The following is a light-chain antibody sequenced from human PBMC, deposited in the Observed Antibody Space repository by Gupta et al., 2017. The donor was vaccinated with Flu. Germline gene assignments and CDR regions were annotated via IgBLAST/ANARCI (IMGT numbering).Light chain of an antibody. V-gene: IGLV2-8*01. J-gene: IGLJ3*02. CDR1: SSDVGGYND. Sequence: SVTISCTGTSSDVGGYNDVSWYQQHPGNAPKVMIYEVNKRPSGVPDRFAGSKSGNAASLTVSGLQAEDDAYYYCSSYASNNNWVFGGGTQVTVL. CDR2: EVN. CDR3: SSYASNNNWV.